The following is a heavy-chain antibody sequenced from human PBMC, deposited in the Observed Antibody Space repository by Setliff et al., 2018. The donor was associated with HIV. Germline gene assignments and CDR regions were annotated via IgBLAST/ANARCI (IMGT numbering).Heavy chain of an antibody. CDR3: ARDRRVLWFGESPATFQH. V-gene: IGHV1-18*01. CDR1: GYSFTSYG. CDR2: ISAYNGNT. J-gene: IGHJ1*01. D-gene: IGHD3-10*01. Sequence: GASVKVSCKASGYSFTSYGVSWVRQAPGQGLEWMGWISAYNGNTNYAQKFQGRVTMTRDTSISTAYMELSRLRSDDTAVYYCARDRRVLWFGESPATFQHWGQGTLVTVSS.